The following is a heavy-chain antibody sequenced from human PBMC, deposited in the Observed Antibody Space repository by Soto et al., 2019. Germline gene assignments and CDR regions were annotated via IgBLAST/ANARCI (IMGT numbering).Heavy chain of an antibody. CDR1: GFTSSSYA. CDR2: ISYEGSNK. V-gene: IGHV3-30-3*01. D-gene: IGHD6-13*01. Sequence: QVQLVESGGGVVQPGRSLRLSCAASGFTSSSYAMHWVRQAPGKGLEWVAVISYEGSNKYYADSVKGRFTISRDHSQNTLYLQMNSARAEDTAVYYSARDQGEAVPGTLDSWGQGTLVTVSS. CDR3: ARDQGEAVPGTLDS. J-gene: IGHJ5*01.